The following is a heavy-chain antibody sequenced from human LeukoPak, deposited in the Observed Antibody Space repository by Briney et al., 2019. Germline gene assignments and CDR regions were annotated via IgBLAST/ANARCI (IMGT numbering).Heavy chain of an antibody. CDR3: ARDSARMGYDAFNI. CDR2: IYTSGST. D-gene: IGHD2-8*01. CDR1: GGSISSYY. V-gene: IGHV4-4*07. Sequence: SETLSLTCTVSGGSISSYYWSWIRQPAGKGLEWIGRIYTSGSTNYNPSLKSRVTISVDTSKNQFSLKLSSVTAADTAVYYCARDSARMGYDAFNIWGQGTMVTVSS. J-gene: IGHJ3*02.